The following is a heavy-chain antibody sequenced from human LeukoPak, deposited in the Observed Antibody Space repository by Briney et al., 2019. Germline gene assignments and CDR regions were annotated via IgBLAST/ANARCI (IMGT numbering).Heavy chain of an antibody. CDR3: APRRGSGYYPSPFFGY. CDR2: IGVSGGST. CDR1: GFTFSSYA. V-gene: IGHV3-23*01. J-gene: IGHJ4*02. D-gene: IGHD3-3*01. Sequence: PGGSLRLSCTASGFTFSSYAMSWVRQAPGKGLEWVSVIGVSGGSTYYADSVKGRFTISRDNSKNTLYLQMNSLRAEDTAVYYCAPRRGSGYYPSPFFGYWGQGTLVTVSS.